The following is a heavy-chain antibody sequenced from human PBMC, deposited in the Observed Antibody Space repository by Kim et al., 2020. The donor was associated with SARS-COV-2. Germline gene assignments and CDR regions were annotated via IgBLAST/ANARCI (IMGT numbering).Heavy chain of an antibody. V-gene: IGHV5-10-1*01. Sequence: GESLKISCKGSGYSFTSYWISWVRQMPGKGLEWMGRIDPSDSYTNYSPSFQGHVTISADKSISTAYLQWSSLKASDTAMYYCARIEGGAARAVDYWGQGTLVTVSS. D-gene: IGHD6-6*01. CDR2: IDPSDSYT. J-gene: IGHJ4*02. CDR3: ARIEGGAARAVDY. CDR1: GYSFTSYW.